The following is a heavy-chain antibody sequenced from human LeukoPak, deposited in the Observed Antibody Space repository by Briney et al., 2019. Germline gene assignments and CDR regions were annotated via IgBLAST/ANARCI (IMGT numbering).Heavy chain of an antibody. J-gene: IGHJ6*03. Sequence: SETLSLTCTVSGGSISSGDYFWSWIRQPPGKGLEWIGYIYYSGSTYYNPSLKSRVTISVDTSKNQFSLKLSTVTAADTAVYYCARVFAASYYYYMDVWGKGTTVTVSS. CDR1: GGSISSGDYF. D-gene: IGHD2-15*01. CDR3: ARVFAASYYYYMDV. V-gene: IGHV4-30-4*08. CDR2: IYYSGST.